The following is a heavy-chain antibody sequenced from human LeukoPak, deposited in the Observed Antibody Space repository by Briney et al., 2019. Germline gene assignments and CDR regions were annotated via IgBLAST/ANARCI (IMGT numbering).Heavy chain of an antibody. D-gene: IGHD3-22*01. CDR1: GGSISSSNW. CDR3: ARGHYDSSGTGAFDI. CDR2: IYHSGST. Sequence: PSETLSLTCAVSGGSISSSNWWSWVRQPPGKGLEWIGEIYHSGSTNYNPSLKSRVTISVDKSKNQFSLKLSSVTAADTAVYYCARGHYDSSGTGAFDIWGQGTMVTVSS. V-gene: IGHV4-4*02. J-gene: IGHJ3*02.